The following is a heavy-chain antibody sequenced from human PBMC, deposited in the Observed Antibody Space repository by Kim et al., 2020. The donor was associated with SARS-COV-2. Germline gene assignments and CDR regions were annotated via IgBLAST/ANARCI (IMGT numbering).Heavy chain of an antibody. CDR3: VKDTSDLLNWNWFDP. CDR1: GFTFGDYA. Sequence: GGSLRLSCAASGFTFGDYAMHWVRQAPGKGLEWVSGISWNSGRTGYADSVKGRFTISRDNAKNSLHLQMNSLRAEDTALYYCVKDTSDLLNWNWFDPWGQGTLVTVSS. D-gene: IGHD2-8*01. V-gene: IGHV3-9*01. J-gene: IGHJ5*02. CDR2: ISWNSGRT.